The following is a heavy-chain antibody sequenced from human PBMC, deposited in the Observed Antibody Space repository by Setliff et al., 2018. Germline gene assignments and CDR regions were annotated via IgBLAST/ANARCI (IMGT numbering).Heavy chain of an antibody. CDR2: IVPQTRTT. J-gene: IGHJ4*02. Sequence: SVKVSCKASGVTFSTYAMNWVRQAPGQGLEWVGVIVPQTRTTSYAQKFQGRVTITADESTTTGYMELSGLRSDDTAVYFCATEGRGVTTAHWGQGTLGTV. V-gene: IGHV1-69*13. CDR3: ATEGRGVTTAH. CDR1: GVTFSTYA. D-gene: IGHD4-17*01.